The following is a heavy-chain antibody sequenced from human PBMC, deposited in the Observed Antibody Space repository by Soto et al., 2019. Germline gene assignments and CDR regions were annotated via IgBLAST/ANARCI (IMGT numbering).Heavy chain of an antibody. J-gene: IGHJ4*02. CDR2: INPSDGST. D-gene: IGHD2-15*01. Sequence: ALVKVSCKASGDIFSNYHIHWVRQAPGQGLEWMGIINPSDGSTSYAEKFQGRVTVTTDTSTSTVYMELSNLKSVDTAVYFCARDAVVGPTTRSHLDSWGQGTLVNVSS. V-gene: IGHV1-46*01. CDR1: GDIFSNYH. CDR3: ARDAVVGPTTRSHLDS.